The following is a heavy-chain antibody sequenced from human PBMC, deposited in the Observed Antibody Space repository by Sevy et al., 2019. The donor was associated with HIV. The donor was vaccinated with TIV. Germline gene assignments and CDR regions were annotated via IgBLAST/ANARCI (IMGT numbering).Heavy chain of an antibody. CDR2: ISYDGDYK. CDR1: GFTFSAHG. CDR3: ARDKEGNGNGYFDY. J-gene: IGHJ4*02. Sequence: GGSLRLSCVGSGFTFSAHGMHWVRRAPGKGLEWVAVISYDGDYKYYADSVKGRFTISRDRSKNTLYLQMNSLRTEDTAIYYCARDKEGNGNGYFDYWGQGALVTVSS. V-gene: IGHV3-30*03. D-gene: IGHD3-22*01.